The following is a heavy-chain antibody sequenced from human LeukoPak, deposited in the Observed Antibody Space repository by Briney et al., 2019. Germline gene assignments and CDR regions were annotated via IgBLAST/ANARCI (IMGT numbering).Heavy chain of an antibody. V-gene: IGHV1-2*06. Sequence: ASVKVSCKASGYTFTGNYMHWVRQAPGQGLEWMGRINPNSGGTSYAQQFQGRVTMTRDTSISTAYMELSSLRSDDTAVYYCARYINSGSYYDYWGQGTLVTVSS. CDR3: ARYINSGSYYDY. D-gene: IGHD3-10*01. CDR2: INPNSGGT. CDR1: GYTFTGNY. J-gene: IGHJ4*02.